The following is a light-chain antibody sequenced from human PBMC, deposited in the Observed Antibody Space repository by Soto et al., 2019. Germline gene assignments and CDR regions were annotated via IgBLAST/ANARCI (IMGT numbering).Light chain of an antibody. Sequence: EILLTQSPGTLSLSPGERANLSCRASQSVSSNYLAWYQQKPGLAPRLLLFGASSRATGIPDRFSGSGSGTDFTLTISRQATEDSAVYYCQQYGSSPLTFGGWTKVE. CDR2: GAS. CDR3: QQYGSSPLT. CDR1: QSVSSNY. J-gene: IGKJ4*01. V-gene: IGKV3-20*01.